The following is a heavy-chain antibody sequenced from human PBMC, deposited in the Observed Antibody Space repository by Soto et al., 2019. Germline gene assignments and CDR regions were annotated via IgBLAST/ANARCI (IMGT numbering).Heavy chain of an antibody. CDR1: GVSFSGYY. CDR2: INHSGST. D-gene: IGHD2-2*01. CDR3: ARKDIVVVPAAIWFDP. J-gene: IGHJ5*02. Sequence: SETLSLTCAVYGVSFSGYYWSWIRQPPGKGLEWIGEINHSGSTNYNPSLKSRVTISVDTSKNQFSLKLSSVTAADTAVYYCARKDIVVVPAAIWFDPWGQGTLVTVSS. V-gene: IGHV4-34*01.